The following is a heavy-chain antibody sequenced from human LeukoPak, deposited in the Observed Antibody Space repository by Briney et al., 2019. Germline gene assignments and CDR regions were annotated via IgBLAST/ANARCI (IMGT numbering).Heavy chain of an antibody. CDR2: ISGSGGSK. Sequence: GGSLRLSCAASGFTFSSYAMSWVRRAPGKGLEWGSAISGSGGSKYYADSVKGGFTISRDNSKNTLYLQMNSLRAEDRAVYYCAKGQGYSNGEGVLDYWGQGTLVTVSS. J-gene: IGHJ4*02. CDR1: GFTFSSYA. CDR3: AKGQGYSNGEGVLDY. D-gene: IGHD5-18*01. V-gene: IGHV3-23*01.